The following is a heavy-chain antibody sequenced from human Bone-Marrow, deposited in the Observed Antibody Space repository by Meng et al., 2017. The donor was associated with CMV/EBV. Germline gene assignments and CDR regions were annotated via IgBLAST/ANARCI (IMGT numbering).Heavy chain of an antibody. CDR3: ESTSARMVRGYGMDV. V-gene: IGHV1-2*02. CDR1: GYTFTGYY. Sequence: ASVKVSCKASGYTFTGYYMHWVRQAPGQGLEWMGGINPNSGGTNYAQKFQGRVTMTRDTSISTTYMELSRLRSGDTDVYYCESTSARMVRGYGMDVGGQGTTVTVSS. D-gene: IGHD3-10*01. J-gene: IGHJ6*02. CDR2: INPNSGGT.